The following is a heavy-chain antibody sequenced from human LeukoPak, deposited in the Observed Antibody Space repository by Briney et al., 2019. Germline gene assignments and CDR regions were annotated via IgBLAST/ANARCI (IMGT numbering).Heavy chain of an antibody. CDR3: ARGYCYDSSGYYNKYYFDY. J-gene: IGHJ4*02. CDR1: GFTFSTYT. CDR2: ISSGSSYI. V-gene: IGHV3-21*01. D-gene: IGHD3-22*01. Sequence: GGSLRLSCVASGFTFSTYTMNWVRQAPGKGLEWVSSISSGSSYIYYADSVKGRFIISRDNAKNSLYLQMNSLRAEDTAVYYCARGYCYDSSGYYNKYYFDYWGQGTLVTVSS.